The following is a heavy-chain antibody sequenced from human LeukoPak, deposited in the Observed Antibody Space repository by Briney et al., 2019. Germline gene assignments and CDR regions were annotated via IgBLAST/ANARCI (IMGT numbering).Heavy chain of an antibody. V-gene: IGHV1-2*02. CDR2: INPNSGGT. J-gene: IGHJ4*02. D-gene: IGHD2-21*02. CDR3: ARAPRSKGVTDY. Sequence: ASVKVSCKASGYTFTRYYMHWVRQAPGQGLEWMGWINPNSGGTNYAQKFQGRVTMTRDTSISTAYMELSRLRSDDTAVYYSARAPRSKGVTDYCGQGTLVTVSS. CDR1: GYTFTRYY.